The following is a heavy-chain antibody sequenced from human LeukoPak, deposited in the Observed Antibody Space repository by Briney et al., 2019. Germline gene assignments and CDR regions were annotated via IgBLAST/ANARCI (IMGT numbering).Heavy chain of an antibody. V-gene: IGHV1-8*01. Sequence: ASVKVSCKASGYTFTSYDINWVRQATGQGREWMGCMNPNSGNTDNVQKFQGGVTLSRNTPTSTDYIELSGLRSEGTPVYYCVRVTFGGVVADFDYWGQGTLVTVSS. D-gene: IGHD3-16*02. J-gene: IGHJ4*02. CDR1: GYTFTSYD. CDR2: MNPNSGNT. CDR3: VRVTFGGVVADFDY.